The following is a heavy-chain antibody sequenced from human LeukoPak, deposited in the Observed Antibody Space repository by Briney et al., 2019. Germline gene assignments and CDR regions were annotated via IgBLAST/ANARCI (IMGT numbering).Heavy chain of an antibody. D-gene: IGHD3-9*01. CDR3: ARAGGILTYYYYMDV. CDR1: GGSISSYN. J-gene: IGHJ6*03. Sequence: SETLSLTCTVSGGSISSYNWSWIRQPPGKGLEWIGYIYYSGTTNYNPSLKSRVTISVDTSKNQFSLKLTSVTAADTAVYYCARAGGILTYYYYMDVWGKGTTVTVSS. CDR2: IYYSGTT. V-gene: IGHV4-59*01.